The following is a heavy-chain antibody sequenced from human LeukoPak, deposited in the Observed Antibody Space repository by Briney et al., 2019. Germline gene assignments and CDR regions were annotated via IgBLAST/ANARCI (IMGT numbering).Heavy chain of an antibody. J-gene: IGHJ5*02. CDR2: IKSDGTET. V-gene: IGHV3-7*01. CDR1: GFTFSSYW. Sequence: GGSLRLSCAASGFTFSSYWMSWVRQAPGKGLEWVAHIKSDGTETWYVDSVKGRFAISRDNAKNSLYLQMNSLRAEDTAVYYCARDGYAYASDHWGQGTLVTVSS. D-gene: IGHD3-16*01. CDR3: ARDGYAYASDH.